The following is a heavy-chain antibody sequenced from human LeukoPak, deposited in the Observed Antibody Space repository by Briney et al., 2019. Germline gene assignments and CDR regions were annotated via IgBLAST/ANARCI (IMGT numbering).Heavy chain of an antibody. CDR3: ARDRRHRSSGVGDRAYYFDY. J-gene: IGHJ4*02. D-gene: IGHD1-14*01. Sequence: SETLSLTCAAYGGSFSDYYWSWLRQPAGKGLECLGRVYSSGSTNYNPSLKSRVTRSVDTSKNQFSLKLTSVTAADTAVYYCARDRRHRSSGVGDRAYYFDYWGRGTLVTVSS. CDR1: GGSFSDYY. V-gene: IGHV4-4*07. CDR2: VYSSGST.